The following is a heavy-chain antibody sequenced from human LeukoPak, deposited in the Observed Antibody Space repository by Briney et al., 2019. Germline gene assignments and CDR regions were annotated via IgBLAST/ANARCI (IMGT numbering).Heavy chain of an antibody. J-gene: IGHJ2*01. D-gene: IGHD4-11*01. CDR3: ARIDYMKVRSNWYFDL. CDR1: DGSISSYY. CDR2: IYYSGST. V-gene: IGHV4-59*01. Sequence: PSETLSLTCTVSDGSISSYYWIWIRQPPGKGLEWITYIYYSGSTNYNPSFKSRVTISVDTSKNQFSLKLSSVTAADTAVYYCARIDYMKVRSNWYFDLWGRGTLVTVSS.